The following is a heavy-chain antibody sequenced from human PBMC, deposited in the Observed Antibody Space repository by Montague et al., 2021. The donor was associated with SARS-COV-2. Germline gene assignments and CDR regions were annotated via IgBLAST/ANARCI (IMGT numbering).Heavy chain of an antibody. CDR3: ARDLADYYGSGSYGGMDV. J-gene: IGHJ6*02. Sequence: SETLSLTCTVSGGSISSSSYYWGWIRQPPGKGLEWIGSIYYSGSTYYNPSLKSRVTISVDTSKNQFSLKLSSVTAADTAMYYCARDLADYYGSGSYGGMDVWGQGTTVTVSS. V-gene: IGHV4-39*07. CDR2: IYYSGST. D-gene: IGHD3-10*01. CDR1: GGSISSSSYY.